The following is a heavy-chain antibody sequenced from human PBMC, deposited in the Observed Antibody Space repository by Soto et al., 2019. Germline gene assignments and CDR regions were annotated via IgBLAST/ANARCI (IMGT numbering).Heavy chain of an antibody. CDR2: IYDTGISGYTPST. Sequence: PPETLSLTCTVSGGSITSSYWSWIRRPPGKGLEWIAYIYDTGISGYTPSTSYNPSLKSRVTMSVDTSKSQFSLKLTSVTAADTAVYYCARGEEAFFYYGLDGCGQGITVTVSS. J-gene: IGHJ6*02. V-gene: IGHV4-59*01. CDR3: ARGEEAFFYYGLDG. CDR1: GGSITSSY.